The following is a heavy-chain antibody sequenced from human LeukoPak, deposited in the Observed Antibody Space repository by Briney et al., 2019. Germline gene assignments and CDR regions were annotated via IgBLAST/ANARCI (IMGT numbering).Heavy chain of an antibody. CDR1: GFTFSSYG. V-gene: IGHV3-30*18. J-gene: IGHJ6*02. Sequence: GRSLRLSCEASGFTFSSYGMHWVRQAPGKGLEWVAVISYDGSNKYYADSVKGRFTISRDNSKNTLYLQMNSLRAEDTAVYYCAEDGNPHYYYGMDVWGQGTTVTVSS. CDR2: ISYDGSNK. CDR3: AEDGNPHYYYGMDV. D-gene: IGHD1-26*01.